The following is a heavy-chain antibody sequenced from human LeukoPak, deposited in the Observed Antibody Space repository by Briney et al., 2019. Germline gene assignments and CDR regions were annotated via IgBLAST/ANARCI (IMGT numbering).Heavy chain of an antibody. CDR1: GGTFSSYA. CDR3: AITGTADDYYYYMDV. Sequence: SVKVSCKASGGTFSSYAISWVRQAPGQGLEWMGGIIPIFGTANYGQKFQGRVTITTDESTSTAYMELSSLRSEDTAVYYCAITGTADDYYYYMDVWGKGTTVTVSS. V-gene: IGHV1-69*05. J-gene: IGHJ6*03. D-gene: IGHD2-21*02. CDR2: IIPIFGTA.